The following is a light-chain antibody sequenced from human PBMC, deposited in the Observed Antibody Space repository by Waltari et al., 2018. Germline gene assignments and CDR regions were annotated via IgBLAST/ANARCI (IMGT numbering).Light chain of an antibody. CDR1: SVGIER. J-gene: IGLJ3*02. CDR3: QLWDGITDHWV. Sequence: SHVPIQPPPVSVAPGQTAQIPCGGSSVGIERVHGYQKTSGRAPEVVVYDESTRPSGITQRMSGANSGNTATLAIARVEAGDEADYYCQLWDGITDHWVFGGGTKVTVL. V-gene: IGLV3-21*02. CDR2: DES.